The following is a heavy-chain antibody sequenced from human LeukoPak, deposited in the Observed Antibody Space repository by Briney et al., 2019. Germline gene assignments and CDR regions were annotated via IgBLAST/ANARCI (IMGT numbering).Heavy chain of an antibody. Sequence: PGGSLRLSCAASGFTLSSYWMNWVRQAPGKGLEWVANIKQDGSEKYYVDSVKGRFTISRDNAKNSLYLQMNFLRAEDTAVYYCARGPEPLSVFGVGYWGQGILVTISS. J-gene: IGHJ4*02. V-gene: IGHV3-7*01. CDR3: ARGPEPLSVFGVGY. CDR2: IKQDGSEK. D-gene: IGHD3-3*01. CDR1: GFTLSSYW.